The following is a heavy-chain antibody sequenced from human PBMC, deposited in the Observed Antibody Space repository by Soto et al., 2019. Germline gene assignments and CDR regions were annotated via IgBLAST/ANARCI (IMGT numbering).Heavy chain of an antibody. CDR1: GFTFSSYG. D-gene: IGHD5-18*01. CDR2: ISYDGSNK. Sequence: QVQLVESGGGVVQPGRSLRLSCAASGFTFSSYGMHWVRQAPGKGLEWVAVISYDGSNKYYADSVKGRFTISRDNSKNTLYLQMNSLRAEDTAVYYCAKALAPKIQLKAYYFDYWGQGTLVTVSS. CDR3: AKALAPKIQLKAYYFDY. J-gene: IGHJ4*02. V-gene: IGHV3-30*18.